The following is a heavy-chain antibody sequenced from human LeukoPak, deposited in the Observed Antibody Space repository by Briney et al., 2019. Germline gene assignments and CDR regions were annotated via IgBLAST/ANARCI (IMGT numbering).Heavy chain of an antibody. CDR1: GGTISDYY. CDR2: ISNSSST. J-gene: IGHJ4*02. Sequence: GGSLSLSCAASGGTISDYYRSWVRQAPGKGLEWVSYISNSSSTNYDPSLKSRVTISVDKSKNQLSLKMNSLTAEDTAVYYCVREGLDGSSGRFPFFDYWGQGTLVTVSS. CDR3: VREGLDGSSGRFPFFDY. V-gene: IGHV3-11*05. D-gene: IGHD3-22*01.